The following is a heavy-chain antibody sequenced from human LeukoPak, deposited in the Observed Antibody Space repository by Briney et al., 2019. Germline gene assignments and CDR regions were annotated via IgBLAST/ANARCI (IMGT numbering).Heavy chain of an antibody. CDR3: ARLYGSGSYFGFADY. D-gene: IGHD3-10*01. CDR2: INPSGGST. J-gene: IGHJ4*02. CDR1: GGTFSSYA. V-gene: IGHV1-46*01. Sequence: GSSVKVSCKASGGTFSSYAISWVRQAPGQGLEWMGIINPSGGSTSYAQKFQGRVTMTRDTSTSTVYMELSSLRSEDTAVYYCARLYGSGSYFGFADYWGQGTLVTVSS.